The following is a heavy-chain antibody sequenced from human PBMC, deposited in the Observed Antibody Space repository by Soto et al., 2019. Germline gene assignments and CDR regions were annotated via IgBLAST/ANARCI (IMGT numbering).Heavy chain of an antibody. D-gene: IGHD3-10*01. CDR2: ISSSSSYI. V-gene: IGHV3-21*01. CDR1: GFTFSSYS. Sequence: EVQLVESGGGLVKPGGSLRLSCAASGFTFSSYSMNWVRQAPGKGLEWVSSISSSSSYIYYADSVKGRFTISRDNAKNSLYLQMNSLRAEETAVYYCARDEITYYYGSGRLDYWGQGTLVTVSS. J-gene: IGHJ4*02. CDR3: ARDEITYYYGSGRLDY.